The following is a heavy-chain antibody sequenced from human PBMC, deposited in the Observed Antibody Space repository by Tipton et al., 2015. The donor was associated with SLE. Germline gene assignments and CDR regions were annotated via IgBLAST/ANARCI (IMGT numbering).Heavy chain of an antibody. CDR1: GGSISSGSYY. J-gene: IGHJ2*01. V-gene: IGHV4-61*02. CDR3: ARDRVTGVYWYFDL. CDR2: IYTSGGT. Sequence: LRLSCTVSGGSISSGSYYWSWIRQPAGKGLEWIGRIYTSGGTNYNPSLKRRVTISVDTSKNQFSLKLSSVTAADTAVYYCARDRVTGVYWYFDLWGRGPLVTVSS. D-gene: IGHD7-27*01.